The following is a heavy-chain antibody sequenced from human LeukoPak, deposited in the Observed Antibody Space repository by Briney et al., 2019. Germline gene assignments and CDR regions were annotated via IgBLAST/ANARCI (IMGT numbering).Heavy chain of an antibody. V-gene: IGHV3-20*04. Sequence: GGSLRLSCAASGFTFDDYGMSWVRHAPGKGLEWVSGINWNGGSTGYADSVKGRFTISRDNAKNSLYLQMNSLRAEDTALYYCARDLNVAAAGTFDYWGRGTLVTVSS. CDR3: ARDLNVAAAGTFDY. D-gene: IGHD6-13*01. CDR2: INWNGGST. J-gene: IGHJ4*02. CDR1: GFTFDDYG.